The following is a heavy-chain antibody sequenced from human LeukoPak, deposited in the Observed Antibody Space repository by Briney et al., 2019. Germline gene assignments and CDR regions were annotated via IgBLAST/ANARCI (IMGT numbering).Heavy chain of an antibody. J-gene: IGHJ4*02. D-gene: IGHD4-23*01. CDR2: ISSSSSSYI. Sequence: GGSLRLSCAASGFTFSSYSMNWVRQAPGKGLEWVSSISSSSSSYIYYADSVKGRFTISRDNAKNSLYLQMNSLRAEDTAVYYCARARLRWERYFDYWGQGTLVTVSS. CDR3: ARARLRWERYFDY. V-gene: IGHV3-21*01. CDR1: GFTFSSYS.